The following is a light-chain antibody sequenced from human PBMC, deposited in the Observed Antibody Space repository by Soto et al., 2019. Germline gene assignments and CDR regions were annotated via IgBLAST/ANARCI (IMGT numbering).Light chain of an antibody. J-gene: IGKJ4*01. Sequence: EIVLTQSPGTLSLSPGERATLPCRASQSVSSSYLAWYQQKPGQAPRLLIYGASSRATGIPDRFSGSGSGTEFTLTISRLEPEDFAVYYCQQYGSSPLTFAGGTKV. CDR1: QSVSSSY. CDR3: QQYGSSPLT. CDR2: GAS. V-gene: IGKV3-20*01.